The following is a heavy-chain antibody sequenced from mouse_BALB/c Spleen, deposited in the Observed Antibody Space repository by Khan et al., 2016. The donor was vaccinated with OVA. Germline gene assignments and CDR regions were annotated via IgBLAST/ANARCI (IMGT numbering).Heavy chain of an antibody. CDR2: IAPANGNT. CDR3: ALPSYDHRDFDV. Sequence: VQLQQSGAALVKPGPSVDLSCTASGFTIKDTYIHWVKQRPEQGLEWIGRIAPANGNTKYDPKFQGQATITADTSTNTSYLRLSRLTSENTADYCCALPSYDHRDFDVWGEGTTVTVSS. J-gene: IGHJ1*01. V-gene: IGHV14-3*02. D-gene: IGHD6-1*01. CDR1: GFTIKDTY.